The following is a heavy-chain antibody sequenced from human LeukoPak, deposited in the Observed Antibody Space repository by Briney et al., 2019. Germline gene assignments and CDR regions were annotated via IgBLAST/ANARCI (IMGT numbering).Heavy chain of an antibody. J-gene: IGHJ4*02. CDR2: IKHKAHGYST. V-gene: IGHV3-72*01. CDR1: GFSFRDHY. Sequence: GGSLSLSCAASGFSFRDHYMDWVRQAPGKGLEWVGRIKHKAHGYSTDYAASVKGTFAISRDDSNNLLLLRMNNLRAEDTAVYFCARYTRYGIDSWGQGTLVIVSS. D-gene: IGHD5-18*01. CDR3: ARYTRYGIDS.